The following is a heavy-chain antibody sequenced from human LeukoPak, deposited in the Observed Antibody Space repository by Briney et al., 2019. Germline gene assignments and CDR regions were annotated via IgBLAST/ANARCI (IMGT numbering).Heavy chain of an antibody. D-gene: IGHD5-12*01. CDR1: GFPFSSYA. CDR3: AREWAPGIVATIDY. J-gene: IGHJ4*02. CDR2: ISGSGGST. V-gene: IGHV3-23*01. Sequence: GGSLRPSCAASGFPFSSYAMRWFRQAPGRGLGGFSVISGSGGSTYCAASVKGRFTISRDNSKNTLYLQMNSLRAEDTAVYYCAREWAPGIVATIDYWGQGTLVTVSS.